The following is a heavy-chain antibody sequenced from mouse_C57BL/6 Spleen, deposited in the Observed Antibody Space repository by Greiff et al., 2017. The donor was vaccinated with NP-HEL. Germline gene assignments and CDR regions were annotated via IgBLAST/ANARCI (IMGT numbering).Heavy chain of an antibody. CDR3: ARDSSGYDY. CDR1: GYTFTSYW. J-gene: IGHJ2*01. Sequence: QVQLQQPGAELVKPGASVKLSCKASGYTFTSYWMHWVKQRPGQGLEWIGMIHPNSGSTNYNEKFKSKATLTVDKSSSTAYTQLSSLTSEDSAVYYCARDSSGYDYWGQGTTLTVSS. CDR2: IHPNSGST. D-gene: IGHD3-2*02. V-gene: IGHV1-64*01.